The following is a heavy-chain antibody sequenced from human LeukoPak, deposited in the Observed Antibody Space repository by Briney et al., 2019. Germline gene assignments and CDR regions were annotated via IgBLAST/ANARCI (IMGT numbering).Heavy chain of an antibody. J-gene: IGHJ4*02. CDR2: INHSGST. D-gene: IGHD3-9*01. Sequence: SETLSLTCAVYGGSFSGYYWSWIRQPPGKGLEWIGEINHSGSTNYNPSLKSRVTISVDTSKNQFSLKLSSVTAADTAVYYCVVRYFDWPLSTDYWGQGALVTVSS. V-gene: IGHV4-34*01. CDR1: GGSFSGYY. CDR3: VVRYFDWPLSTDY.